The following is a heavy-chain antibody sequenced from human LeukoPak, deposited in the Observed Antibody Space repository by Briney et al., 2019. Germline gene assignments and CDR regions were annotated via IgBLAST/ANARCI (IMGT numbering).Heavy chain of an antibody. CDR2: IIPIFGTA. V-gene: IGHV1-69*06. D-gene: IGHD6-13*01. CDR1: GYTFTGYY. Sequence: GASVKVSCKASGYTFTGYYMHWVRQAPGQGLEWMGGIIPIFGTANYAQKFQGRVTITADKSTSTAYMELSSLRSEDTAVYYCARGIAAAGIPSGHYYYYYMDVWGKGTTVTVSS. J-gene: IGHJ6*03. CDR3: ARGIAAAGIPSGHYYYYYMDV.